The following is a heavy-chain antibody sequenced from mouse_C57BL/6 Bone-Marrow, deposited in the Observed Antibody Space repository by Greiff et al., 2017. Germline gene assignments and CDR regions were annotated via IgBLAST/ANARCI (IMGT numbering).Heavy chain of an antibody. Sequence: VQLQQSGPELVKPGASVKISCKASGYAFSSSWMNWVKQRPGKGLEWIGRIYPGDGDTNYNGKFKGKATLTADKSSSTADMQLSSMTSEDSAVCFCARDEGGYSWFAYWGQGTLVTVSA. D-gene: IGHD2-3*01. V-gene: IGHV1-82*01. J-gene: IGHJ3*01. CDR3: ARDEGGYSWFAY. CDR1: GYAFSSSW. CDR2: IYPGDGDT.